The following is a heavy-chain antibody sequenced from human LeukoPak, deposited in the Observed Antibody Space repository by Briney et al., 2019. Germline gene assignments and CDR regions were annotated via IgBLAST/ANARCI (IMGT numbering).Heavy chain of an antibody. D-gene: IGHD4-17*01. J-gene: IGHJ4*02. CDR2: MYYSGST. CDR3: AGGMTTVTRFDY. Sequence: SETLSLTCTVSGGSFSSYYWSWIRRPPGKGLEWIGYMYYSGSTNYNPSLKSRVTISVDTSKNQFSLKLSSVTAADTAVYYCAGGMTTVTRFDYWGQGTLVTVSS. CDR1: GGSFSSYY. V-gene: IGHV4-59*01.